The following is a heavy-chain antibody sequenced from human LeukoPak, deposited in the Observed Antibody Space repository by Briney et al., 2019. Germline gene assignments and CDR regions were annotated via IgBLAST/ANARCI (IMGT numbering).Heavy chain of an antibody. CDR2: IRYDGSNK. CDR3: AKDLLRYNWNDAKIDY. J-gene: IGHJ4*02. V-gene: IGHV3-30*02. D-gene: IGHD1-20*01. CDR1: GFTFSSYG. Sequence: PGGSLRLSCAASGFTFSSYGMHWVRQAPGKGLEWVAFIRYDGSNKYYADSVKGRFTISRDNSKNALYLQMNSLRAEDTAVYYCAKDLLRYNWNDAKIDYWGQGTLVTVSS.